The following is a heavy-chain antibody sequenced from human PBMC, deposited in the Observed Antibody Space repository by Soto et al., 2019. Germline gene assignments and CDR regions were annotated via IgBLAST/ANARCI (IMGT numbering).Heavy chain of an antibody. V-gene: IGHV1-69*01. CDR3: ARDKAGPHSSGWYELVY. D-gene: IGHD6-19*01. CDR2: IIPIFGTA. Sequence: QVQLVQSGAEVKKPGSSVKVSCKASGGTFSSYAISWVRQAPGQGLEWMGGIIPIFGTANYAQKFQGRVTITADESTSTAFMELSSLRSEDTAVYYCARDKAGPHSSGWYELVYWGQGTLVTVSS. J-gene: IGHJ4*02. CDR1: GGTFSSYA.